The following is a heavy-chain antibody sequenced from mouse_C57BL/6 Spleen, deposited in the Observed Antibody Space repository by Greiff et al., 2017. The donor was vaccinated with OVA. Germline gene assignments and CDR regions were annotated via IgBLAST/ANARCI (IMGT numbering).Heavy chain of an antibody. CDR1: GYTFTSYW. CDR2: IYPSDSET. CDR3: ARWYSNLDY. J-gene: IGHJ2*01. D-gene: IGHD2-5*01. Sequence: QVQLKQPGAELVRPGSSVKLSCKASGYTFTSYWMDWVKQRPGQGLEWIGNIYPSDSETHYNQKFKDKATLTVDKSSSTAYMQLSSLTSEDSAVYYCARWYSNLDYWGQGTTLTVSS. V-gene: IGHV1-61*01.